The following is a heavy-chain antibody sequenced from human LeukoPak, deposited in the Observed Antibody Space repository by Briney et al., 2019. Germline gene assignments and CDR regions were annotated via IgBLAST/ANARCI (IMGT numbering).Heavy chain of an antibody. J-gene: IGHJ4*02. CDR1: GFTFSSYA. D-gene: IGHD3-9*01. CDR2: ISSDGNVK. V-gene: IGHV3-30*04. Sequence: PGGSLRLSCAASGFTFSSYAMHWVRQAPGKGMESVAFISSDGNVKFYVDSVKGRSTISRDNFRNTVSLEMTTLRPEDTAVYYCVRDLTYGARFDYWGQGTLVTVSS. CDR3: VRDLTYGARFDY.